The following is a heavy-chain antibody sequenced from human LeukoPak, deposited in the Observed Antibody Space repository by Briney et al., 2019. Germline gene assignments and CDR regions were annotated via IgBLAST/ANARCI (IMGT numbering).Heavy chain of an antibody. Sequence: KTSETLSLTCTVSSGSIRNYYWSWIRQPPGKGLEWIGYIYYSGSTNYNPSLKSRVSISVDTSKNQFSLKLNSVTAADTAVYYCARRGAAVGTDWFDPWGQGTLVTVSS. CDR1: SGSIRNYY. J-gene: IGHJ5*02. CDR3: ARRGAAVGTDWFDP. CDR2: IYYSGST. V-gene: IGHV4-59*08. D-gene: IGHD6-13*01.